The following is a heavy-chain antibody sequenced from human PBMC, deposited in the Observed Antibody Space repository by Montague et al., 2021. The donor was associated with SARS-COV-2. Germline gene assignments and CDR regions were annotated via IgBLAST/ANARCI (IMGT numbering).Heavy chain of an antibody. CDR1: GFTFSSFS. CDR3: ARFETSKFYSSGVDV. V-gene: IGHV3-21*01. Sequence: SLRLSCAASGFTFSSFSMNWVRQAPGKRLEWVASISSESTYILYAESVRGRFTVFRDNAQNLLFLQMNSLRAEDTALYYCARFETSKFYSSGVDVWGQGTTVTVSS. D-gene: IGHD2-15*01. J-gene: IGHJ6*02. CDR2: ISSESTYI.